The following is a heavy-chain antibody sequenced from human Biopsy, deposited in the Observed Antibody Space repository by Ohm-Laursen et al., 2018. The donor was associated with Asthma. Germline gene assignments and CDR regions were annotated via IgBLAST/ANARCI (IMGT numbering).Heavy chain of an antibody. J-gene: IGHJ4*02. D-gene: IGHD4-17*01. CDR1: GYSLTDLS. V-gene: IGHV1-24*01. Sequence: VASVKVSCKISGYSLTDLSMHWVRQAPGQGLEWMGGHDHEEGGTVNARRFQGRVTMTEDTSTDTAYVELSSLSSDDTAVYYCASDFPKDYVRYNFQFWGQGTLVTVSS. CDR3: ASDFPKDYVRYNFQF. CDR2: HDHEEGGT.